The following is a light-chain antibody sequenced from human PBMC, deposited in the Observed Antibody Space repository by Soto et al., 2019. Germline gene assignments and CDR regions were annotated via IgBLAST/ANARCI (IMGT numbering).Light chain of an antibody. V-gene: IGLV2-14*01. Sequence: QSALTQPASLSGSPGQSITISCTGTSSDIGAYDYVSWFQQHPGKAPKLMISEVNNRPSGVSNRFSGSKSGNTAYLTISGLQVEDAAEYFVFSFTTPSTHVFGTGTKVTVL. J-gene: IGLJ1*01. CDR1: SSDIGAYDY. CDR3: FSFTTPSTHV. CDR2: EVN.